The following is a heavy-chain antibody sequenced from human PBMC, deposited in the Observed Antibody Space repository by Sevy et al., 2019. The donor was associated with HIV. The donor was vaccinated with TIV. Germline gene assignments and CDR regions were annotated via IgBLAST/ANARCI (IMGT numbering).Heavy chain of an antibody. Sequence: GGSLRLSCAASAFTFSSYGMHWVRQAPGKGLEWVAVIWYDGSNKYYADSVKGRFTISRDNSKNTLYLQMNSLRAEDTAVYYCARDFNAGYDILTGYYPISLFDYWGQGTLVTVSS. CDR1: AFTFSSYG. J-gene: IGHJ4*02. V-gene: IGHV3-33*01. D-gene: IGHD3-9*01. CDR2: IWYDGSNK. CDR3: ARDFNAGYDILTGYYPISLFDY.